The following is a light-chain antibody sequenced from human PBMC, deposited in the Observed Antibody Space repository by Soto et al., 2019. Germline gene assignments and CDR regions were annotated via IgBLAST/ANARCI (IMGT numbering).Light chain of an antibody. CDR3: QPPGSPQN. V-gene: IGKV3-20*01. CDR2: GAS. CDR1: QSVSSTY. J-gene: IGKJ4*01. Sequence: EIVLTQSPGTLSMSPGERAALSCRASQSVSSTYLAWYQQKPGQAPRLLIYGASSRATVIPDSFSGSGSGTDFTLTIIRMEPEDFAGYYFQPPGSPQNFGGGTKVDIK.